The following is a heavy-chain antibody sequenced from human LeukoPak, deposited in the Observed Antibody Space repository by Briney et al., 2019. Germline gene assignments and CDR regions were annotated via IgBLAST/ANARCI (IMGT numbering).Heavy chain of an antibody. CDR3: ARDPLRPVSPLPYYYYGMDV. V-gene: IGHV1-2*02. CDR1: GYTFTGYY. Sequence: ASVKVSCKASGYTFTGYYMHWVRQAPGQGLEWMGWINPNSGGTNYAQKLQGRVTMTTDTSTSTAYMELRSLRSDDTAVYYCARDPLRPVSPLPYYYYGMDVWGQGTTVTVSS. J-gene: IGHJ6*02. CDR2: INPNSGGT.